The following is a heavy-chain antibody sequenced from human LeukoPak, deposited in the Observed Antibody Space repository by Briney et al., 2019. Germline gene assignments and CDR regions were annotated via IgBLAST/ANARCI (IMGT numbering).Heavy chain of an antibody. CDR2: ISYDGSNK. CDR3: ARPSLARKYVRSDAFDI. Sequence: GGSLRLSCAASGFTFSSYAMRWVRQAPGKGLEWVAVISYDGSNKYYADSVKGRFTISRDNSKNMLYLQMNSLRAEDTAVYYCARPSLARKYVRSDAFDIWGQGTMVTVSS. V-gene: IGHV3-30-3*01. CDR1: GFTFSSYA. J-gene: IGHJ3*02. D-gene: IGHD2-2*01.